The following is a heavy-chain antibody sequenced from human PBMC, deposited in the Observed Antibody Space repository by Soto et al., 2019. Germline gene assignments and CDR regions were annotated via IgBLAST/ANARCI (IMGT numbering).Heavy chain of an antibody. CDR3: ARRLGVTPGY. V-gene: IGHV4-39*01. D-gene: IGHD3-16*01. CDR2: IYYSGST. Sequence: QLQLQESGPGLVKPSETLSLTCTVSGGSISSSSYYWGWIRQPPGKGLEWIGSIYYSGSTYYNPSLKSRVTISVDTSKNQFSLKLSSVTVADTAVYYCARRLGVTPGYWGQGTLVTVSS. J-gene: IGHJ4*02. CDR1: GGSISSSSYY.